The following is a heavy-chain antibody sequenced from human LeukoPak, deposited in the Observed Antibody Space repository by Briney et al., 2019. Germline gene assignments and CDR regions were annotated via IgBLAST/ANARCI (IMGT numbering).Heavy chain of an antibody. CDR3: AKALFPGVSVSVAGTLNY. CDR1: GYTFTGYY. J-gene: IGHJ4*02. D-gene: IGHD6-19*01. CDR2: INPNSGGT. V-gene: IGHV1-2*02. Sequence: ASVKVSCKASGYTFTGYYMHWVRQAPGQGLEWMGWINPNSGGTKYAQNFQGRVTMTRGTSISTAYMGLSRLRSDDTAVYYCAKALFPGVSVSVAGTLNYWGQGTLVTVSS.